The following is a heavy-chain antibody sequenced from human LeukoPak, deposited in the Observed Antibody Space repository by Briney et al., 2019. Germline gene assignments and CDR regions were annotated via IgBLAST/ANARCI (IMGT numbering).Heavy chain of an antibody. CDR3: AKVQGFTFDY. Sequence: HPGGSLRLSCSASGFTFSAHSMHWVRQAPGKGLEWVSGISGSGGSTYYADSVKGRFTISRDNSKKTLYLQMDSLRAEDTAVHYCAKVQGFTFDYWGQGTLVTVSS. CDR1: GFTFSAHS. CDR2: ISGSGGST. J-gene: IGHJ4*02. V-gene: IGHV3-23*01.